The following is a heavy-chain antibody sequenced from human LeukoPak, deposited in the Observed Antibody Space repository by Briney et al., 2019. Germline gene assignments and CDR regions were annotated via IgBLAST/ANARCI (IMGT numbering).Heavy chain of an antibody. V-gene: IGHV3-23*01. D-gene: IGHD2-2*01. CDR2: ISGSGGST. Sequence: GGSLRLSCAASGFTFSSYSMNWVRQAPGKGLEWVSAISGSGGSTYYADSVKGRFTISRDNSKNTLYLQMGSLRAEDMAVYYCASGGPSIVVVPAAIHYYYYMDVWGKGTTVTVSS. J-gene: IGHJ6*03. CDR1: GFTFSSYS. CDR3: ASGGPSIVVVPAAIHYYYYMDV.